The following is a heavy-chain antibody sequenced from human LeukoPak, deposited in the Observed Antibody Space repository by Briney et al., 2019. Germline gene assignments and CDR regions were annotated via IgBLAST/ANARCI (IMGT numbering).Heavy chain of an antibody. Sequence: GGSLRLSCAASGFTFSSYGMHWVRQAPGKGLEWVAFIRYDGSNKYYADSVKGRFTISRDNAKNSLYLQMSSLRAEDTAVYYCARVHDYGDYAFDYWGQGTLVTVSS. J-gene: IGHJ4*02. D-gene: IGHD4-17*01. CDR2: IRYDGSNK. CDR1: GFTFSSYG. V-gene: IGHV3-30*02. CDR3: ARVHDYGDYAFDY.